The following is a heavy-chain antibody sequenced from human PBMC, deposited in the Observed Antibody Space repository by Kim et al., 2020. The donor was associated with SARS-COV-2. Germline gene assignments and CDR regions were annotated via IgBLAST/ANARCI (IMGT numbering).Heavy chain of an antibody. CDR3: ARDQAAAGYYYGMDV. J-gene: IGHJ6*02. V-gene: IGHV3-7*03. CDR1: GFTFSSYW. Sequence: GGSLRLSCAASGFTFSSYWMSWVRQAPGKGLDWVANIKQDGSEKYYVDSVKGRFTISRDNAKNSLYLQMNSLRAEDTAVYYCARDQAAAGYYYGMDVWGQGTTVTVSS. CDR2: IKQDGSEK. D-gene: IGHD6-13*01.